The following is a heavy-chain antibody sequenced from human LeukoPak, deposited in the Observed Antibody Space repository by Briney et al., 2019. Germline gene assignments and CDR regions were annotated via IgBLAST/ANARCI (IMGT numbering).Heavy chain of an antibody. CDR3: ARVGGITMVRGVMPPYYYGMDV. V-gene: IGHV1-3*01. J-gene: IGHJ6*04. D-gene: IGHD3-10*01. CDR2: INAGNGNT. Sequence: GASVTVSFKASGYTFTSYAMHWVRQAPGQRLAWMGWINAGNGNTKYSQKFQGRVTITRDTSASTAYMELSSLRSEDTAVYYCARVGGITMVRGVMPPYYYGMDVWGKGTTVTVSS. CDR1: GYTFTSYA.